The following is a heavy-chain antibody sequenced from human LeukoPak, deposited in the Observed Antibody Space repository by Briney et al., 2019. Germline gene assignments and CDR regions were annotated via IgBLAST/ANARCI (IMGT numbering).Heavy chain of an antibody. Sequence: NPSETLSLTCTVSGGSISSSSYYLDWIRQTPGKGLEWIGSTYYVGSTYYNPSLKSRVTVSVDTSKNQFSLKLSSVTAADTAVYYCAARSPYLWGHGADYWGQGTVVTVSS. J-gene: IGHJ4*02. CDR2: TYYVGST. D-gene: IGHD2-21*01. V-gene: IGHV4-39*01. CDR1: GGSISSSSYY. CDR3: AARSPYLWGHGADY.